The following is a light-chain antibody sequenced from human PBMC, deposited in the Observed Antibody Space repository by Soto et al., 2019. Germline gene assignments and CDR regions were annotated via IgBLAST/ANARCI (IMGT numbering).Light chain of an antibody. CDR1: DSGTKS. CDR3: QVWDVSSDHVL. V-gene: IGLV3-21*04. Sequence: SYELTQPPSVSVAPGETATITCGGYDSGTKSVHWYQQKPGQAPVLVIYYNSARPSGIPERFSGSKSGNTATLTITTVEAGDEADFYCQVWDVSSDHVLFGGGTKVTVL. J-gene: IGLJ2*01. CDR2: YNS.